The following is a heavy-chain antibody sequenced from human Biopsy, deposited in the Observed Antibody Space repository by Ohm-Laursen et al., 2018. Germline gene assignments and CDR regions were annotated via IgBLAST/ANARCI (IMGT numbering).Heavy chain of an antibody. CDR2: MNQDGSEE. J-gene: IGHJ3*02. Sequence: SLRLSCAAAGFIFSRYWMNWVRQTPEKGLEWVANMNQDGSEEHYVDSVKGRFTISRDNSKGSLYLQMNSLRDEDTAVYYCARARFEDGLDMWGQGTLVTVSS. CDR3: ARARFEDGLDM. CDR1: GFIFSRYW. D-gene: IGHD3-16*01. V-gene: IGHV3-7*01.